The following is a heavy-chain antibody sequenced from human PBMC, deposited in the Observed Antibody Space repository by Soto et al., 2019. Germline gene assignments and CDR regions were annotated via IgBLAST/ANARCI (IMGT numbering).Heavy chain of an antibody. J-gene: IGHJ6*02. CDR2: INHSGST. Sequence: VTLCLTWAVSGGSFSGGGWSWIRQPPGSGLEWIGEINHSGSTNYNPSLKSRVTISVDTSKNQFSLKLSSVTAADTAVYYCARWAHYDFWSGYYTGISRPPGAYYYYGMDVWGQGTTVT. V-gene: IGHV4-34*01. CDR3: ARWAHYDFWSGYYTGISRPPGAYYYYGMDV. D-gene: IGHD3-3*01. CDR1: GGSFSGGG.